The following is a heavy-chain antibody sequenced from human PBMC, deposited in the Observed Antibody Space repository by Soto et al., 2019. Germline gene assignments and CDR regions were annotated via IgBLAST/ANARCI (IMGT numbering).Heavy chain of an antibody. J-gene: IGHJ4*02. D-gene: IGHD6-13*01. CDR1: GGSFSGYY. CDR2: INHSGST. Sequence: QVQLQQWGAGLLKPSETLSLTCAVYGGSFSGYYWSWIRQPPGKGLEWIGEINHSGSTNYNPSLKSRVTISVDTSKNQFSLKLSSVTAADTAVYYCASIAAGDNWGQGTLVTVSS. V-gene: IGHV4-34*01. CDR3: ASIAAGDN.